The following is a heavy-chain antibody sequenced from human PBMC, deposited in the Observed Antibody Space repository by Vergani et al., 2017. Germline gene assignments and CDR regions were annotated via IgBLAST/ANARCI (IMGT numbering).Heavy chain of an antibody. Sequence: QVQLQESGPGLVKPSETLSLTCTVSGGSISSYYWSWIRQPPGKGLEWIGYIYYSGSTNYNPSLKSRVTISVDTSKNQFSLKLSSVTAADTAVYYCAGRNRGGGVTPDYWGQGTLVTVSS. CDR3: AGRNRGGGVTPDY. CDR1: GGSISSYY. CDR2: IYYSGST. D-gene: IGHD2-21*02. V-gene: IGHV4-59*01. J-gene: IGHJ4*02.